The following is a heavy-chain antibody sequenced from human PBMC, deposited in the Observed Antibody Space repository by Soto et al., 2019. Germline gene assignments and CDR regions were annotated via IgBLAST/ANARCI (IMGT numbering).Heavy chain of an antibody. J-gene: IGHJ4*02. V-gene: IGHV4-59*08. CDR2: IYYSGRT. Sequence: SETLSLTCTVSGGSISSYYWSWIRQPPGKGLEWIGFIYYSGRTNYNPSLKSRVTISVDTSRNQFYLRLSSVTAADTAVYYLGEDGGGGASSLDSWGQGALVTVSS. CDR3: GEDGGGGASSLDS. CDR1: GGSISSYY. D-gene: IGHD3-16*01.